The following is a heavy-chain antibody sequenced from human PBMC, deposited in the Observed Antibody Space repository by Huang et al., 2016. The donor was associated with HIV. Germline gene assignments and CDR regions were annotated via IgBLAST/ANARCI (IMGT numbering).Heavy chain of an antibody. D-gene: IGHD3-3*01. Sequence: QVQLQESGPGLVKPSETLSLTYTVSGGSISTHYWSWIRQPPGKGLEWIGSIDYSGSTNYSPSLKSRVTILLDTSKNQFSLRVNSVTAADTAMYYCARDHHDFWRGYRRMYFFDHWGQGTLVTVSS. J-gene: IGHJ4*02. CDR1: GGSISTHY. V-gene: IGHV4-59*11. CDR3: ARDHHDFWRGYRRMYFFDH. CDR2: IDYSGST.